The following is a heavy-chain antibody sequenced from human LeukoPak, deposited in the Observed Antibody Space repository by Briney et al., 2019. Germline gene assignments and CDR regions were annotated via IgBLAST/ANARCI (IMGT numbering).Heavy chain of an antibody. Sequence: PGGSLRLSCAASGFTFSTYWMSWVRQAPGKGLEWVASIKQDGSEKYYVDSVKGRFTISRDNAKTSLSLQMNSLRAEDMAVYYCARDDWAASGFYGMDVWGRGTTVTVSS. J-gene: IGHJ6*02. V-gene: IGHV3-7*01. CDR3: ARDDWAASGFYGMDV. CDR2: IKQDGSEK. CDR1: GFTFSTYW. D-gene: IGHD2-15*01.